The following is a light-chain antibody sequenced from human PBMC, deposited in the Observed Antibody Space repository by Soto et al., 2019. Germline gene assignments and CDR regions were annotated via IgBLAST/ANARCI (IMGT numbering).Light chain of an antibody. CDR1: QSISSW. V-gene: IGKV1-5*01. CDR3: QQYNSYSGT. CDR2: DAS. Sequence: DIQMTQSPSTLSASVGDRVTITCRASQSISSWLAWYQQKPGKAPKLLIYDASSLESGVPSRFSGSGSGTEFTLTISSLQPDDFATYFCQQYNSYSGTFGLGTKVEI. J-gene: IGKJ1*01.